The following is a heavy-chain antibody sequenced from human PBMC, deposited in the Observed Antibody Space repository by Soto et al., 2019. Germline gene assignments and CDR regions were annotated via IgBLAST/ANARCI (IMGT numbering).Heavy chain of an antibody. J-gene: IGHJ4*02. V-gene: IGHV3-64*02. CDR3: ARVVGSGYFDY. Sequence: PGGSLRLSCAASGFTLSSYSMHWVRQAPGKGLEYVSAISYNGGTTYYADSVKDRFTISRDDSKNTLFFQMGSLRAEDMAVYYCARVVGSGYFDYWGQGILVTVSS. CDR1: GFTLSSYS. D-gene: IGHD3-10*01. CDR2: ISYNGGTT.